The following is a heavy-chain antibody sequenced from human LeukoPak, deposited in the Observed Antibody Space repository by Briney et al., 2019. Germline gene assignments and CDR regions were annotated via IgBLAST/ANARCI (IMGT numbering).Heavy chain of an antibody. CDR1: GFTFSSHG. CDR2: ISYDGSNK. Sequence: PGGSPRPSCAHSGFTFSSHGMHWVRQAPGKGLEWVAVISYDGSNKYYADSVKGRFTISRDNSKNTLYLQMNSLRAEDTAVYYCAKYDRNYYDSSGYYHYFGYWGQGTLVTVSS. V-gene: IGHV3-30*18. J-gene: IGHJ4*02. D-gene: IGHD3-22*01. CDR3: AKYDRNYYDSSGYYHYFGY.